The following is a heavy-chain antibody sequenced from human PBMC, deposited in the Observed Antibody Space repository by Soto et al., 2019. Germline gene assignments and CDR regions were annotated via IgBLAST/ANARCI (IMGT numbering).Heavy chain of an antibody. V-gene: IGHV3-23*01. CDR3: AKEGEHSSGWANFDY. CDR2: ISGSGVST. Sequence: EGQLLESGGGLVQPGGSLRLSCAASGFTFSSYAMSWVRQAPGKGLEWVSAISGSGVSTYYADSVKGRFTISRDNSKNTLYLQMNSLRAEDTAVYYCAKEGEHSSGWANFDYWGQGTLVTVSS. CDR1: GFTFSSYA. J-gene: IGHJ4*02. D-gene: IGHD6-19*01.